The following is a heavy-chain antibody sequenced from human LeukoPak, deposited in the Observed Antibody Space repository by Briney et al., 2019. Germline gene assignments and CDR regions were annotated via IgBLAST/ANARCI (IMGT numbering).Heavy chain of an antibody. Sequence: KPSETLSLTCTVSGGSISSSSYYWGWIRQPPGKGLEWIGSIYYSGSTYYNPSLKSRVTISVDTSKNQLSLKLSSVTAADTAVYYCARLYYDSSGYYHFDYWGQGTLVTVSS. CDR1: GGSISSSSYY. V-gene: IGHV4-39*01. J-gene: IGHJ4*02. CDR3: ARLYYDSSGYYHFDY. D-gene: IGHD3-22*01. CDR2: IYYSGST.